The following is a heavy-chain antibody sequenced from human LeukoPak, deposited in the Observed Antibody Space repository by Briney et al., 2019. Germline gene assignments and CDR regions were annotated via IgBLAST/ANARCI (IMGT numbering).Heavy chain of an antibody. D-gene: IGHD6-13*01. CDR2: IYYSGST. CDR3: ASQSLAAAGTFDL. J-gene: IGHJ2*01. V-gene: IGHV4-59*01. CDR1: GGSISSYY. Sequence: PSETLSLTCTVSGGSISSYYWSWIRQPPGKGLEWIGYIYYSGSTNYNPSLKSRVTISVDTSKNQFSLKLSSVTAADTAVYYCASQSLAAAGTFDLWGRGTLVTASS.